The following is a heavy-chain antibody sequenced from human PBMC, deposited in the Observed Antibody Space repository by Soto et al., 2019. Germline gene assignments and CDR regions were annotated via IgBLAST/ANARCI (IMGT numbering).Heavy chain of an antibody. D-gene: IGHD6-6*01. CDR1: GFTFSSYA. CDR2: ICDDGSNK. V-gene: IGHV3-33*01. J-gene: IGHJ6*03. Sequence: GGSLRLSCAASGFTFSSYAMHWVRQAPGKGLEWVAGICDDGSNKYYADSVKGRFTISRDNSKNTLYLQMNSLRAEDTAVYYCAREGYSSSSMNYYYYMDVWGKGTTVTVSS. CDR3: AREGYSSSSMNYYYYMDV.